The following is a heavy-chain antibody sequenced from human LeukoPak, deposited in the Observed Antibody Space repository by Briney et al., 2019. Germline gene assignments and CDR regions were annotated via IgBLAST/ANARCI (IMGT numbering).Heavy chain of an antibody. V-gene: IGHV4-30-4*08. Sequence: SETLSLTCTVSGGSISSGDYYWSWIRQPPGKGLEWIGYIYYSGSTYYNPSLKSRVTISVDTSKNQFSLKLSSVTAADTAVYYCARHYDYVWGSYRFDYWGQGTLVTVSS. CDR3: ARHYDYVWGSYRFDY. D-gene: IGHD3-16*02. CDR1: GGSISSGDYY. CDR2: IYYSGST. J-gene: IGHJ4*02.